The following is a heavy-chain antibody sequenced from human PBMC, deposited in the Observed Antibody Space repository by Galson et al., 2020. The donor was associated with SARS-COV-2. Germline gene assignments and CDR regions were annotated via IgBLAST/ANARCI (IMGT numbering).Heavy chain of an antibody. CDR2: ISFDGTNK. D-gene: IGHD3-16*02. Sequence: GESLKISCAASGFTFSNFGMHWVRQAPGKGLEWVAVISFDGTNKYYADSVKGRFTISRDNSKNTLYLQMNSLRAEDTAVYYCAKDLTYDYVWGSYRLGGWFDPWGQGTQVTVSS. V-gene: IGHV3-30*18. CDR1: GFTFSNFG. J-gene: IGHJ5*02. CDR3: AKDLTYDYVWGSYRLGGWFDP.